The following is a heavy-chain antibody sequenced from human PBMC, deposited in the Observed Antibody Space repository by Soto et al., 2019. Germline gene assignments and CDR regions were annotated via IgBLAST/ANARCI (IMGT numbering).Heavy chain of an antibody. CDR1: GFAFSSYA. CDR3: AKAGGYYTIYYFDY. V-gene: IGHV3-23*01. J-gene: IGHJ4*02. Sequence: PGGSLRLSCAASGFAFSSYAMSWVRQAPGKGLEWVSAISGSGGSTYYADSVKGRFTISRDNSKNTLYLQMNSLRAEDTAVYYCAKAGGYYTIYYFDYWGQGTLVTVSS. D-gene: IGHD3-22*01. CDR2: ISGSGGST.